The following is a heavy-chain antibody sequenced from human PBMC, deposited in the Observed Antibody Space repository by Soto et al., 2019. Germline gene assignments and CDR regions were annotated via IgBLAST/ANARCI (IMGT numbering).Heavy chain of an antibody. CDR1: GFTFSSYA. V-gene: IGHV3-23*01. J-gene: IGHJ4*01. CDR3: ARRGSGSYYDY. CDR2: ISGSGGST. D-gene: IGHD1-26*01. Sequence: EVQLLESGGGLVQPGGSPRLSCAASGFTFSSYAMRWVRQAPGTGLEWVSAISGSGGSTSYADSVKGRFTISRDNSKNTLYLQMNSLRAEDTAVYYCARRGSGSYYDYWGQGTLVTVSS.